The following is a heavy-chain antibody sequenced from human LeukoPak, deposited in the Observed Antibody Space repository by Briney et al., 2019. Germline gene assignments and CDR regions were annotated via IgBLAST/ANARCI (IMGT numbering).Heavy chain of an antibody. CDR3: ARGLSPVVRASPMGF. D-gene: IGHD3-10*01. Sequence: GGSLRLSCAASGFTFTSYGMHWVRQAPGKGLEWVALITYDGYYKYYSDSVKGRFTISSDTSKNTMYLQMNSLRAEDTAVYYCARGLSPVVRASPMGFWGQGTLVTVSS. V-gene: IGHV3-30*03. CDR2: ITYDGYYK. CDR1: GFTFTSYG. J-gene: IGHJ4*02.